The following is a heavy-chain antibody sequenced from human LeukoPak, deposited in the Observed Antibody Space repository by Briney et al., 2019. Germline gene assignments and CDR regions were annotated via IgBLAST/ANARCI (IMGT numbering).Heavy chain of an antibody. CDR2: INQDGSEK. J-gene: IGHJ4*02. D-gene: IGHD2-2*01. V-gene: IGHV3-7*04. CDR3: AREYCSTTSCPFDD. Sequence: GGSLRLSCAASGFTFNSFWMSWVRQAPGKGLEWVANINQDGSEKYYVDSVKGRFTISRDNAKNSLYLQMNSLRAEDTAVYYCAREYCSTTSCPFDDWGQGTLVTVSS. CDR1: GFTFNSFW.